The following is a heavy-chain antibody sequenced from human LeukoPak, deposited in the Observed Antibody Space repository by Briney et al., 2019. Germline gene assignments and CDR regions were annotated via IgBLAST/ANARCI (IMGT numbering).Heavy chain of an antibody. D-gene: IGHD6-13*01. J-gene: IGHJ4*02. CDR2: IYYSGST. CDR1: GGSMSSYY. Sequence: SETLSLTCNVSGGSMSSYYWSWIRQPPGKGLEWIGYIYYSGSTNYNPSLKSRVSMSVDTSKNQFSLRLNSVTAEDTAVYYYARYSGWYTPFDYWGQGTLVTVSS. V-gene: IGHV4-59*01. CDR3: ARYSGWYTPFDY.